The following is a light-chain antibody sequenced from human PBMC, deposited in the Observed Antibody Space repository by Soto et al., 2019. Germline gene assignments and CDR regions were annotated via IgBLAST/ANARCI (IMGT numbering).Light chain of an antibody. CDR1: QSVTSKY. J-gene: IGKJ4*02. CDR3: QQYGSSVQ. CDR2: GAS. V-gene: IGKV3-20*01. Sequence: EIVLTQSPDTLSLSPGERATLSCRASQSVTSKYLAWYQQKPGQAPRLLIHGASNRATGIPDRFSGSGSGTDLTLTISRLEPEDFALYYCQQYGSSVQFGGGTKVEIK.